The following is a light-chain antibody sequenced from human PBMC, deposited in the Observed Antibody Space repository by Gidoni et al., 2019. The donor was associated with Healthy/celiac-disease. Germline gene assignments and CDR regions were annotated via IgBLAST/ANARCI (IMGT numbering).Light chain of an antibody. J-gene: IGKJ4*01. CDR3: QQYDDWPPA. V-gene: IGKV3-15*01. Sequence: EIVMMQSPATLSASPGERATLSCRASQNVSSNLAWYQQKPGQAPRLLIDGASTRATGIPARFSGSGSGTEFTLIISSLQSEDFAVYYCQQYDDWPPAFGGGTKVDIK. CDR1: QNVSSN. CDR2: GAS.